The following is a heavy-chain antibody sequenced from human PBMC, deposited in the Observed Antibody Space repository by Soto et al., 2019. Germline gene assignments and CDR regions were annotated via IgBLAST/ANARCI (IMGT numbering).Heavy chain of an antibody. V-gene: IGHV4-59*08. CDR1: GGSISSYY. J-gene: IGHJ4*02. CDR3: ARHNYGSGSTYFDY. D-gene: IGHD3-10*01. CDR2: IYYSEST. Sequence: SETLSLTCTVSGGSISSYYWSLIRQPPGKGLEWIGYIYYSESTNYNPSLKSRVTISVDTSKNQFSLKLNSMTAADTAVYYCARHNYGSGSTYFDYWGQGTLVTVSS.